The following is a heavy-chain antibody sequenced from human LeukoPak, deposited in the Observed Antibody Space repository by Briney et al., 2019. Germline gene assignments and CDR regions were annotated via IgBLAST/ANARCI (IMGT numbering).Heavy chain of an antibody. Sequence: PGGSLRLSCAASGFTFSSYGMSWVRQAPGKGLEWVSAISGSGGSTYYADSVKGRFTISRDNSKNTLYLQMNSLRAEDTAVYYCAKGGSGSSYNDLDYWGQGTLVTVSS. D-gene: IGHD3-10*01. CDR1: GFTFSSYG. CDR3: AKGGSGSSYNDLDY. CDR2: ISGSGGST. J-gene: IGHJ4*02. V-gene: IGHV3-23*01.